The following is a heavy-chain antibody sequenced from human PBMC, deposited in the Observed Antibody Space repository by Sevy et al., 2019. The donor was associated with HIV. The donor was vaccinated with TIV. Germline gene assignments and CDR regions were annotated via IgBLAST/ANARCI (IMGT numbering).Heavy chain of an antibody. CDR2: INHSGIT. D-gene: IGHD1-26*01. CDR3: ASDSGTYTYYFDY. J-gene: IGHJ4*02. Sequence: SETLSLTCAVYSESFRRYYWNWIRQSPEKGLEWIGEINHSGITNYNPSLKSRVTISVDPSRNQFSLKLNSVTAADTAVSYCASDSGTYTYYFDYWGQGTPVTVSS. V-gene: IGHV4-34*01. CDR1: SESFRRYY.